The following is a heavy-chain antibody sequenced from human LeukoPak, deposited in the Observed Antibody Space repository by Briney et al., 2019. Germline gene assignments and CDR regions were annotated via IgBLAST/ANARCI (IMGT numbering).Heavy chain of an antibody. CDR1: GFTFSSYE. J-gene: IGHJ4*02. Sequence: PGGSLRLSCAASGFTFSSYEMNWVRQGPGKGLEWVSRITSDGSSTIYADSVKGRFTISRDNAKSTVYLQMNSLRAEDTAVYFCARDRYYIFDYWGQGAPVTVSS. V-gene: IGHV3-74*01. CDR3: ARDRYYIFDY. D-gene: IGHD3-10*01. CDR2: ITSDGSST.